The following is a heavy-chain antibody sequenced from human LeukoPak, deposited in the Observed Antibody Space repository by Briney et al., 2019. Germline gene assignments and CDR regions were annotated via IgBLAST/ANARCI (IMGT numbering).Heavy chain of an antibody. J-gene: IGHJ4*02. D-gene: IGHD3-22*01. CDR2: ISAYNGNT. V-gene: IGHV1-18*01. CDR1: GYTFTSYG. CDR3: ARGPTIYDSSGPYFDY. Sequence: ASVKVSCKASGYTFTSYGISWVRQAPGQGLEWMGWISAYNGNTNYAQKLQGRVTMTTDTSTSTAYMELRSLRSEDTAVYYCARGPTIYDSSGPYFDYWGQGTLVTVSS.